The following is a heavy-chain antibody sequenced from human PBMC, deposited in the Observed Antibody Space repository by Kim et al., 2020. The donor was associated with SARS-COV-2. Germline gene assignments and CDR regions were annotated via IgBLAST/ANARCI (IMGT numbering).Heavy chain of an antibody. CDR2: TGNP. D-gene: IGHD2-21*02. Sequence: TGNPTYAQGFKGRLVFSLDTSVSTAYLEIGSLKAEDTAIYYCARRLGMDVWGQGTTVTVS. J-gene: IGHJ6*02. V-gene: IGHV7-4-1*01. CDR3: ARRLGMDV.